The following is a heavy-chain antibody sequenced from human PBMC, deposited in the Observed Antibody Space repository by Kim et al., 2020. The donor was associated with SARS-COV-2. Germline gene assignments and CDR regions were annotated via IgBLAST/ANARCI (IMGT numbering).Heavy chain of an antibody. Sequence: SETLSLTCAVYGGSFSGYYWSWIRQPPGKGLEWIGEINHSGSTNYNPSLKSRVTISVDTYKNQFSLKLSSVTAADTAVYYCARRGRIQLWIYYYYMDVWGKGTTVTVSS. CDR2: INHSGST. CDR3: ARRGRIQLWIYYYYMDV. D-gene: IGHD5-18*01. V-gene: IGHV4-34*01. CDR1: GGSFSGYY. J-gene: IGHJ6*03.